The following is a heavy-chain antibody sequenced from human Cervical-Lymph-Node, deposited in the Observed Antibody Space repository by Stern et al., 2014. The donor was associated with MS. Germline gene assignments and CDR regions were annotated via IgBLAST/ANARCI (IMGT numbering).Heavy chain of an antibody. Sequence: VHLVESGPGLVKPSETLSLTCTVSGDSISYYSWNWIRQPAGKGLEWIGHIYTSGSTNYSPSLKSRVTMSVDTSRNRISLKLSSVTAADTAVYYCARSTVRGLPDYWGQGTLVTVSS. V-gene: IGHV4-4*07. J-gene: IGHJ4*02. CDR3: ARSTVRGLPDY. CDR1: GDSISYYS. CDR2: IYTSGST. D-gene: IGHD3-10*01.